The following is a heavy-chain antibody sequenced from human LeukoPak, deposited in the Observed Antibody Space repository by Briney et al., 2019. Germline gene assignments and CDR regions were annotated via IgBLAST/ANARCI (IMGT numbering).Heavy chain of an antibody. V-gene: IGHV3-7*01. D-gene: IGHD3-10*01. J-gene: IGHJ4*02. CDR3: ARDEIDSYYVY. CDR2: IKHDGSEK. CDR1: GLTFSRYW. Sequence: GGSLRLSCAASGLTFSRYWMTWVRQAPGKGVEWVANIKHDGSEKYYVDSVKGRFTISRDNADRSLYLQMTSLRAEDTAVYSCARDEIDSYYVYWGQGTLVTVSS.